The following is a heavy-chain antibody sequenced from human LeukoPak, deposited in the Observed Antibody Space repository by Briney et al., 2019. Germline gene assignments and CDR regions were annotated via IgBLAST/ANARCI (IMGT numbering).Heavy chain of an antibody. CDR3: AKDLGPARLEYFDY. J-gene: IGHJ4*02. CDR1: GFTFGSYA. V-gene: IGHV3-23*01. Sequence: GGSLRLSCAASGFTFGSYAMSWVRQAPGKGLEWVSAISGSGSSTYYADSVKGRFTISRDNSKNTLYLQMNSLRAEDAAVYYCAKDLGPARLEYFDYWGQGTLVTVSS. CDR2: ISGSGSST. D-gene: IGHD6-6*01.